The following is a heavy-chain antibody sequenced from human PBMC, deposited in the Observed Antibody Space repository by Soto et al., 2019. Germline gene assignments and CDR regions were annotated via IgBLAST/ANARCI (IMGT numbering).Heavy chain of an antibody. CDR1: GFTFNGAW. V-gene: IGHV3-15*07. CDR2: VKSKVDGGTI. Sequence: EVQLVDSGGDLVEPGGSLRLSCAASGFTFNGAWMNWVRQGPGKGLEWVGSVKSKVDGGTIDYAAPVKGRFTISRDDSRNTVYLKMNSLSTEDTAMYNCSAVLPDWGAYAFDYWGQGALVTVSS. D-gene: IGHD3-16*01. CDR3: SAVLPDWGAYAFDY. J-gene: IGHJ4*02.